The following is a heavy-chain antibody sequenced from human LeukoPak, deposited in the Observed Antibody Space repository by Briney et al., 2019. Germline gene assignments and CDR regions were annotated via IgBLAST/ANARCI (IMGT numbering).Heavy chain of an antibody. CDR1: GHRFTNHW. J-gene: IGHJ4*02. CDR2: INLGDSDT. CDR3: ARLPLNYYDSSGYYYDY. Sequence: GESLKISCEVSGHRFTNHWIGWVRQMPGKGLEWMGIINLGDSDTKYSPSFQGQVTISLDKSISTAYLQWRSLKASDTAMYYCARLPLNYYDSSGYYYDYWGQGTLVTVSS. V-gene: IGHV5-51*01. D-gene: IGHD3-22*01.